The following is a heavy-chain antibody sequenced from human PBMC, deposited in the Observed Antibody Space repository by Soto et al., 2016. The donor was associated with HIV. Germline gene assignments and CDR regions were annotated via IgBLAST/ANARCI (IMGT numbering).Heavy chain of an antibody. V-gene: IGHV1-69*13. CDR3: ARAAYYYDSSGLGGGFDY. Sequence: QVHLVQSAAEVKKPGASVKVSCKASGYSFTSYGISWVRQAPGQGLEWMGGIIPIFGTANYAQKFQGRVTITADESTSTAYMELSSLRSEDTAVYYCARAAYYYDSSGLGGGFDYWGQGTLVTVSS. J-gene: IGHJ4*02. D-gene: IGHD3-22*01. CDR1: GYSFTSYG. CDR2: IIPIFGTA.